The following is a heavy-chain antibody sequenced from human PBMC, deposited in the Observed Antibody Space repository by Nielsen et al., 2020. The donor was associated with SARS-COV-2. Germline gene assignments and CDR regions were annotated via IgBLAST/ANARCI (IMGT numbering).Heavy chain of an antibody. CDR3: ARDRPGYSSGWRFGHDY. J-gene: IGHJ4*02. CDR2: IIPIFGTA. CDR1: GGTFSSYD. D-gene: IGHD6-19*01. V-gene: IGHV1-69*13. Sequence: SVKVSCKASGGTFSSYDISWVRQAPGQELEWMGGIIPIFGTAEYAQKFQGRVTITADESTSTAYMELSSLRSEDTAVYYCARDRPGYSSGWRFGHDYWGQGTLVTVSS.